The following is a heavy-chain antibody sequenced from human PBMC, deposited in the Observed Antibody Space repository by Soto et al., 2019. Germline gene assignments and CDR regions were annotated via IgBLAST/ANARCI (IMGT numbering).Heavy chain of an antibody. Sequence: QVQLVQSGAEVKKPGASVKVSCKASGYTFTSYGISWVRQAPGQGLEWMGWISAYNGNTKYAQKLQGRVTTPTDTSTSTAYMEPRSLRSDDTAVYYCARDLGGSYYAPVDYWGQGTLVTVSS. D-gene: IGHD1-26*01. J-gene: IGHJ4*02. CDR3: ARDLGGSYYAPVDY. V-gene: IGHV1-18*01. CDR2: ISAYNGNT. CDR1: GYTFTSYG.